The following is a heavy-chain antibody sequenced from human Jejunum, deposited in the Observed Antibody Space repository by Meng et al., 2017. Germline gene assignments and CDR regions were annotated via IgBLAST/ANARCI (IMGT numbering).Heavy chain of an antibody. V-gene: IGHV3-74*01. CDR2: IRGDGSIT. CDR3: GRDVWGFPDY. J-gene: IGHJ4*02. D-gene: IGHD7-27*01. Sequence: EVQLVESGGGLVPPGWSLRLSCAAAGLPIRDHWMVWVRQAPGKGLVWVSRIRGDGSITHYADSVKGRFTISRDNAKNTLYLQMNSLRADDTAVYYCGRDVWGFPDYWGQGTLVTVSS. CDR1: GLPIRDHW.